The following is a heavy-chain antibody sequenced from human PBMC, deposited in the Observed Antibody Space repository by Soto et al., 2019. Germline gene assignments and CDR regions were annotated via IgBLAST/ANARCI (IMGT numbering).Heavy chain of an antibody. Sequence: GGYLRLSCAAYGFTFSDYYMSWIRQAPGKGLEWVSYINSSSSNTNYADSVKGRFTISRDNAKNSLYLQMNSLRAEDTAVYYCAIDSTLDPWGQGTLVTVSS. CDR3: AIDSTLDP. CDR2: INSSSSNT. V-gene: IGHV3-11*06. CDR1: GFTFSDYY. J-gene: IGHJ5*02.